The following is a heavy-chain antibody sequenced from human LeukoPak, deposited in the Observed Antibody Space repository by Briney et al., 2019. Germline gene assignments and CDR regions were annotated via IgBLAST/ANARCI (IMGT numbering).Heavy chain of an antibody. Sequence: PGGSLRLSYAASGFTFSSYAMSWVRQAPGKGLEWVSAISGSGGSTYYADSVKGRFTISRDNSKNTLYLQMNSLRAEDTAVYYCAKGMPDYEILTGPFDYWGQGTLVTVSS. D-gene: IGHD3-9*01. CDR2: ISGSGGST. V-gene: IGHV3-23*01. CDR1: GFTFSSYA. J-gene: IGHJ4*02. CDR3: AKGMPDYEILTGPFDY.